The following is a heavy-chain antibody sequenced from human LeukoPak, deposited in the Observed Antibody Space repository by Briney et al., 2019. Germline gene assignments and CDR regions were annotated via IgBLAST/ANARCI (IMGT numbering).Heavy chain of an antibody. CDR3: ARGGHTSSWYIDY. CDR1: GFTFSSYA. Sequence: GGSLRLSCAAAGFTFSSYAMHWVRQAPGKGLEWVAVTSYDGGNKHYADSVKGRFTISRDNPKNTLYLQLNSLRDEDTAVYYCARGGHTSSWYIDYWGQGTLVTVSS. CDR2: TSYDGGNK. V-gene: IGHV3-30-3*01. D-gene: IGHD6-13*01. J-gene: IGHJ4*02.